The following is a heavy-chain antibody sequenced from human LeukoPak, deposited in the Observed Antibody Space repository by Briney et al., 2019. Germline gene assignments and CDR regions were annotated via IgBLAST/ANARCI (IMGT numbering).Heavy chain of an antibody. Sequence: GGSLSFPGEAPGFTLSTNWMSWVRQPPGKGLKGVANIKQDGSDKYYVDSVKGRFTISRDNAKNSLYLQMSSLRAEDTAVYYCARDYCSSTSCHDVFDIWGQGTMVTVSS. J-gene: IGHJ3*02. CDR1: GFTLSTNW. V-gene: IGHV3-7*01. D-gene: IGHD2-2*01. CDR3: ARDYCSSTSCHDVFDI. CDR2: IKQDGSDK.